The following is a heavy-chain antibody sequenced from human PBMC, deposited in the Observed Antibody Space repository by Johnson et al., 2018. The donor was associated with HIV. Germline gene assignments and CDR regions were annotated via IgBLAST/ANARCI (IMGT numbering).Heavy chain of an antibody. V-gene: IGHV3-66*01. CDR2: IFSGGST. J-gene: IGHJ3*02. Sequence: MLLVESGGGLVKPGGSLRLSCAASGFTVSSNYMSWVRQAPGKGLEWVSVIFSGGSTYYADSVKGRFTISSDIFKNTLYLQMNSLRAEDTAVYYCARVRGGTGHGAFDIWGQGTVVTVSS. CDR1: GFTVSSNY. CDR3: ARVRGGTGHGAFDI.